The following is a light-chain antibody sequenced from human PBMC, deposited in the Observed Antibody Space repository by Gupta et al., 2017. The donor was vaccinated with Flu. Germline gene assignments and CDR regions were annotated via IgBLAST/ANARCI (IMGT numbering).Light chain of an antibody. J-gene: IGLJ3*02. Sequence: SYELTQPPSVSVSPGQTASIACSGDKLGNKYVCWYRQKPGQSPTLVLFQDSKRPSGIPERFSGSNSGNTATLTISGAQALDEADYYCHTWDNSIGVFGGGTKLTV. CDR3: HTWDNSIGV. V-gene: IGLV3-1*01. CDR1: KLGNKY. CDR2: QDS.